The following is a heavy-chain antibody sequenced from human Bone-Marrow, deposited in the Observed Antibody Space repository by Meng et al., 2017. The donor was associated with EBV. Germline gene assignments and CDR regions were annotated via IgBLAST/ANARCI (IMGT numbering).Heavy chain of an antibody. J-gene: IGHJ4*02. V-gene: IGHV3-30*03. Sequence: RGEAGGGWAQPGRSLRLSCADSGFTFSSYGMHWVRQAPGKGLEWVAVISHDGSNKYYADSVKGRFTISRDNSKNTLYLQMNSLRAEDTAVYYCATDPGDYSAPFDYWGQGTLVTVSS. D-gene: IGHD3-10*01. CDR1: GFTFSSYG. CDR3: ATDPGDYSAPFDY. CDR2: ISHDGSNK.